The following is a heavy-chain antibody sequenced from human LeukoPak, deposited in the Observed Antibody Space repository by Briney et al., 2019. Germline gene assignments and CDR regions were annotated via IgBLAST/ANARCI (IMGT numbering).Heavy chain of an antibody. Sequence: PGGSLRLSCAVSEFTFSHFAMHWVRQAPGKGLEWVAVVSSHGNDGYYADSVKGRFTISQDNSKNTLYLQIDSLRAEDTAIYYCTRDAYNFNDFDYWGQGTLVTVSS. CDR1: EFTFSHFA. V-gene: IGHV3-30*01. CDR2: VSSHGNDG. D-gene: IGHD5-24*01. CDR3: TRDAYNFNDFDY. J-gene: IGHJ4*02.